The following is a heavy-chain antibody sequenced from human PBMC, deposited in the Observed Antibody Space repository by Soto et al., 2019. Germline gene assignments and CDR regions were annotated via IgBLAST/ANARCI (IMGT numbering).Heavy chain of an antibody. CDR3: ARDPYDFDSLSGMDV. D-gene: IGHD3-3*01. CDR1: GFTFSSYG. V-gene: IGHV3-33*01. J-gene: IGHJ6*02. Sequence: QVQLVESGGGVVQPGRSLRLSCAASGFTFSSYGMHWVRQAPGKGLEWVAVIWYDGSNKYYTDSVKGRFTISRDNSKNTLYLQMNSLRAEDTAVYYCARDPYDFDSLSGMDVWGQGTTVTVSS. CDR2: IWYDGSNK.